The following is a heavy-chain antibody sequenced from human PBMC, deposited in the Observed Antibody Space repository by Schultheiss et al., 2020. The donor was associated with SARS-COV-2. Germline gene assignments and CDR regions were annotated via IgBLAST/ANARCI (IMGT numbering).Heavy chain of an antibody. CDR1: GGSISSYY. CDR2: IYYSGST. D-gene: IGHD2-21*02. V-gene: IGHV4-59*01. CDR3: ARVYCGGDCYLPGPLYYFDY. J-gene: IGHJ4*02. Sequence: SETLSLTCTVSGGSISSYYWSWIRQPPGKGLEWIGYIYYSGSTYYNPSLKSRVTISVDTSKNQFSLKLSSVTAADTAVYYCARVYCGGDCYLPGPLYYFDYWGQGTLVTVSS.